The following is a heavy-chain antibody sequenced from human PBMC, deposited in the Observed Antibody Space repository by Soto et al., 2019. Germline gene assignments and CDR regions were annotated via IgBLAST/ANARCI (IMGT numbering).Heavy chain of an antibody. Sequence: SETLSLTCAVYGGSFSGYYWGWFRQPPGKXLEWIGEVKHSGNINYNPSLKTRLTVSVDTSKNQFSLKLSSMNAADTAMYYCARGSHFDFSSGYADSFDVWGQGPMVTVSS. CDR3: ARGSHFDFSSGYADSFDV. CDR2: VKHSGNI. D-gene: IGHD3-3*01. J-gene: IGHJ3*01. CDR1: GGSFSGYY. V-gene: IGHV4-34*01.